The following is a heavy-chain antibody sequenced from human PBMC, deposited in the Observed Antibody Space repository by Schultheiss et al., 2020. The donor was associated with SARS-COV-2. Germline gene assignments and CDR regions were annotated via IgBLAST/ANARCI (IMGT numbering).Heavy chain of an antibody. CDR2: IYYSGSA. CDR3: ARGNDFVYFFDS. J-gene: IGHJ4*02. CDR1: IGSISDADYY. D-gene: IGHD3-3*01. V-gene: IGHV4-30-4*01. Sequence: SETLSLTCTVSIGSISDADYYWSWIRQPPGKGLEWIGDIYYSGSAYYNPSLKSRVTISVDTSKDEFSLKLTSLTAADTAIYYCARGNDFVYFFDSWGQGAPVTVSS.